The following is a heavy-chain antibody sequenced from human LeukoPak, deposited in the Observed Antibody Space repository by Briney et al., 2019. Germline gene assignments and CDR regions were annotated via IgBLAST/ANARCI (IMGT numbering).Heavy chain of an antibody. D-gene: IGHD3-3*01. Sequence: SETLSLTCTVSGGSISSSSYYWAWIRQPPGKGLEWIGSIYYSGSTYYNPSLKSRVTISVDTSKNQFSLKLSSVTAADTAVYYCARDRQRGFLEWLNTFDYWGQGTLVTVSS. CDR1: GGSISSSSYY. V-gene: IGHV4-39*07. CDR3: ARDRQRGFLEWLNTFDY. J-gene: IGHJ4*02. CDR2: IYYSGST.